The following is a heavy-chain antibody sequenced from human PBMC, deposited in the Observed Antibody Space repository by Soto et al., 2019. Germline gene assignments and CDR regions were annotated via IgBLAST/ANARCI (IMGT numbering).Heavy chain of an antibody. Sequence: QLQLQESGPGLVKPSETLSLTCTVTGGPISSSGDYWGWVRQTPGKGLEWIGTISNSGSTYYNPSVMSRGTISVDTSKKQFSLRLISVTAADTAVYYCARGLSSSAYLDYWGQGTLVTVSS. CDR3: ARGLSSSAYLDY. V-gene: IGHV4-39*01. D-gene: IGHD6-19*01. CDR2: ISNSGST. J-gene: IGHJ4*02. CDR1: GGPISSSGDY.